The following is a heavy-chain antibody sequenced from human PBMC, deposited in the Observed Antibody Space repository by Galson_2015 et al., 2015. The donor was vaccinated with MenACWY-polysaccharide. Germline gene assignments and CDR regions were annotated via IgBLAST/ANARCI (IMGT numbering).Heavy chain of an antibody. CDR1: GGSISSSSYY. CDR3: ARGRGYCSSTSCYYCFDP. V-gene: IGHV4-39*01. CDR2: IYYSGST. D-gene: IGHD2-2*01. J-gene: IGHJ5*02. Sequence: LSLTCTVSGGSISSSSYYWGWIRQPPGKGLEWIGSIYYSGSTYYNPSLKSRVTISIDTSKNQFSLKLSPVTAADTAVYYCARGRGYCSSTSCYYCFDPWGQGTLVTVSS.